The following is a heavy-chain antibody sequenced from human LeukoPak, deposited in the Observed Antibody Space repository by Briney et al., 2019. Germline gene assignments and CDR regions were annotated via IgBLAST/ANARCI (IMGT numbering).Heavy chain of an antibody. CDR2: INPSGGST. J-gene: IGHJ4*02. D-gene: IGHD5-18*01. CDR1: GYTFTSYY. CDR3: ARTSVDTAMGLIDY. Sequence: PSVTVACKASGYTFTSYYMHWVRQAPGQGLEWMGIINPSGGSTSYAQKFQGRVTVTRDMSTSTVYMELSSLRSEDTAVYYCARTSVDTAMGLIDYWGQGTLVTVSS. V-gene: IGHV1-46*01.